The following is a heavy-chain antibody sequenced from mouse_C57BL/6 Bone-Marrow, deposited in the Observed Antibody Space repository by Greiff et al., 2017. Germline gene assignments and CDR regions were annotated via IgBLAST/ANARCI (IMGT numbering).Heavy chain of an antibody. CDR2: INPYNGGT. V-gene: IGHV1-19*01. CDR1: GYTFTDYY. CDR3: ARGHYGSSLNFDY. D-gene: IGHD1-1*01. Sequence: VQLQQSGPVLVKPGASVKMSCKASGYTFTDYYMNWVKQSHGKSLEWIGVINPYNGGTSYNQKFKGKATLTVDKSSSTAYMELNSLTSEDSAVYYCARGHYGSSLNFDYWGQGTTLTVSS. J-gene: IGHJ2*01.